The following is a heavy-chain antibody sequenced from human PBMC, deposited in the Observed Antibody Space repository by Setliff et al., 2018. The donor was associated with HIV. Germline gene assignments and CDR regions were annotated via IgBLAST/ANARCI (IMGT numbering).Heavy chain of an antibody. D-gene: IGHD3-16*02. CDR3: AGDRIPKRGYTYREPDFDS. V-gene: IGHV1-3*04. CDR2: INTGNGNT. Sequence: ASVKVSCKASGYTFTSHTIHWVRQAPGKGLEWRGWINTGNGNTKYSQKLQDRVTITRDTSASTGYMEVNSLRPEDTAVYYCAGDRIPKRGYTYREPDFDSWGQGTLVTVSS. CDR1: GYTFTSHT. J-gene: IGHJ4*02.